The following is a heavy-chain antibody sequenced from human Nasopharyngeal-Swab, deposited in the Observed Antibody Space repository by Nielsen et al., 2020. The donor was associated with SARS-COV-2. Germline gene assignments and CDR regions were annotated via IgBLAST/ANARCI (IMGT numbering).Heavy chain of an antibody. CDR2: IYYSGST. V-gene: IGHV4-39*01. Sequence: SGTLSLTRTVSGGSIPSSCYYLGWIRQPPGKGLEWIGSIYYSGSTYYNPSLKSRVTISVETSKNQFSLKLSSVTAADTAVYYCARGLERRFYWGQGTLVTVSS. D-gene: IGHD1-1*01. J-gene: IGHJ4*02. CDR3: ARGLERRFY. CDR1: GGSIPSSCYY.